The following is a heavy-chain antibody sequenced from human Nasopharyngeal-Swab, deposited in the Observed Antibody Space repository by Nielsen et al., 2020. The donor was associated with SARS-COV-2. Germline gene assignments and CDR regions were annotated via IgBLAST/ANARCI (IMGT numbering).Heavy chain of an antibody. J-gene: IGHJ4*02. D-gene: IGHD3-22*01. CDR3: ARQYYDSSGYLESDYFDY. CDR1: GGPISSSSYY. CDR2: IYYSGST. V-gene: IGHV4-39*01. Sequence: SETLSLTCTVSGGPISSSSYYWGWIRQPPGKGLEWIGSIYYSGSTYYNPSLKSRVTISVDTSKNQFSLKLSSVTAADTAVYYCARQYYDSSGYLESDYFDYWGQGTLVTVSS.